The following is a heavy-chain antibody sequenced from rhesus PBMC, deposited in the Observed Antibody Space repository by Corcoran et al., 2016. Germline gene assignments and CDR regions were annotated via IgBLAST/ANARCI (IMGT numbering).Heavy chain of an antibody. Sequence: EVWLVESGGGLVQPGGSLRLSCAASGFPVSDYTRTWVRQAPGKGPEWVGFIINKASVGTAEYAASVKGRFTISRDDSKTIASLQMNSLKTEDTAVYYCARGPLVSNYGLDSWGQGVVVTVSS. V-gene: IGHV3-116*02. CDR2: IINKASVGTA. J-gene: IGHJ6*01. D-gene: IGHD2-2*01. CDR1: GFPVSDYT. CDR3: ARGPLVSNYGLDS.